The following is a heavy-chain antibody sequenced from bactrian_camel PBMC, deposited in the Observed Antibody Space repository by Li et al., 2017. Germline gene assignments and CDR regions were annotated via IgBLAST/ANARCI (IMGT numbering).Heavy chain of an antibody. J-gene: IGHJ4*01. CDR1: GDIGSNTC. V-gene: IGHV3S53*01. CDR2: IHKVGST. D-gene: IGHD1*01. Sequence: HVQLVESGGGSVQAGGSLSLSCIISGDIGSNTCLAWFHQAPGKEREVVAAIHKVGSTKYADSVKGRFTISKDDARNTVFLQMDNLKPEDTATYYCAAEQIQGGMYPGYFQCPLDATQFVRKGAGTQVTVS.